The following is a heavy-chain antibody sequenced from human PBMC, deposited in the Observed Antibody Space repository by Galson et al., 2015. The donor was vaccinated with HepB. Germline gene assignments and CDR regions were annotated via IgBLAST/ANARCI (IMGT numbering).Heavy chain of an antibody. V-gene: IGHV4-39*01. CDR1: GGSISSSDYY. CDR2: VYYSGSPYYSGST. D-gene: IGHD4-17*01. J-gene: IGHJ4*02. Sequence: ETLSLTCTVSGGSISSSDYYWGWIRQPPGKGLEWVGSVYYSGSPYYSGSTYYNPSLKSRVTISEDTSKNQFSLKVTSVTAADTAVYYCARLRLGTMHYGDYVSYFDKWGQGTLVTVSS. CDR3: ARLRLGTMHYGDYVSYFDK.